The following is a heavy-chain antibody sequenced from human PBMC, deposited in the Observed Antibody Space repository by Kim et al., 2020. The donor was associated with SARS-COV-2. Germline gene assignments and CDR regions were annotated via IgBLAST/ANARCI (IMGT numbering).Heavy chain of an antibody. D-gene: IGHD2-15*01. Sequence: SETLSLTCAVYGGSFSGYYWSWIRQPPGKGLEWIGEINHSGSTNYNPSLKSRVTISVDTSKNQFSLKLSSVTAADTAVYYCARGKVVAEGYNWFDPWGQGTLVTVSS. CDR1: GGSFSGYY. CDR3: ARGKVVAEGYNWFDP. V-gene: IGHV4-34*01. CDR2: INHSGST. J-gene: IGHJ5*02.